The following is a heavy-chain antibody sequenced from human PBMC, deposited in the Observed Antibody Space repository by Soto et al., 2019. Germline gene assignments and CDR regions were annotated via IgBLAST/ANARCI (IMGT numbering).Heavy chain of an antibody. CDR1: GYTFTSYG. D-gene: IGHD6-13*01. J-gene: IGHJ5*02. Sequence: QVQLVQSGAEVKKPGASVKVSCKASGYTFTSYGISWVRQAPGQGLEWMGWISAYNGNTNYAQKLQGRVTMTTDTSTSTAYMELRSLRSDDTAVYYCARDGPYSSSGFKGGEDWFDPWGQGTLVTVSS. V-gene: IGHV1-18*01. CDR3: ARDGPYSSSGFKGGEDWFDP. CDR2: ISAYNGNT.